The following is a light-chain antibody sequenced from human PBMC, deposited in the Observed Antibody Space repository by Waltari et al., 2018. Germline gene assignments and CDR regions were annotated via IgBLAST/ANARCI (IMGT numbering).Light chain of an antibody. CDR1: GSNIGSNY. V-gene: IGLV1-47*01. CDR3: AAWDDTLSDPWV. CDR2: RDN. J-gene: IGLJ3*02. Sequence: QSVLTQPPSASGTPGQRVTISCSGSGSNIGSNYVFWYQHLPGPAPKLLIYRDNQRPSGVPDRFSGSKTGTSASLAISGLRSEDEADYYCAAWDDTLSDPWVFGGGTKLTVL.